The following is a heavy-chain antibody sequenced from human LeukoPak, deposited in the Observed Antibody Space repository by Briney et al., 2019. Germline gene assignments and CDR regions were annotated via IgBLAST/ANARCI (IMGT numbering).Heavy chain of an antibody. CDR2: IYPGDSDT. V-gene: IGHV5-51*01. CDR3: ARHCRRDGYPSPIDY. D-gene: IGHD5-24*01. CDR1: GYSFTSYW. J-gene: IGHJ4*02. Sequence: GESLKISCKGSGYSFTSYWIGWVGQMPGKGLEWMGIIYPGDSDTRYSPSFQGQVTISADKSISTAYLQWSSLKASDTAMYYCARHCRRDGYPSPIDYWGQGTLVTVSS.